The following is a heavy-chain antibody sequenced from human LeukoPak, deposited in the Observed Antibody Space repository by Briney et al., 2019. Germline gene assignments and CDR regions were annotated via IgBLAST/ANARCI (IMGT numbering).Heavy chain of an antibody. CDR3: AREGTGTTGFDY. D-gene: IGHD1-1*01. CDR2: IYYSGST. CDR1: GGSVSSGSYY. V-gene: IGHV4-61*01. J-gene: IGHJ4*02. Sequence: KPSETLSLTCTVSGGSVSSGSYYWSWIRQPPGKGLEWIGYIYYSGSTNYNPPLKSRVTISVDTSKNQFSLKLSSVTAADTAVYYCAREGTGTTGFDYWGQGTLVTVSS.